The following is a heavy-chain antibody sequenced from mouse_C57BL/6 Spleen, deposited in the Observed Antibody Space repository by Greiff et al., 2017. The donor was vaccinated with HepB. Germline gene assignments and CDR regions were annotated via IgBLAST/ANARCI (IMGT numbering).Heavy chain of an antibody. Sequence: VQLQQSGAELVKPGASVKLSCKASGYTFTEYTIHWVKQRSGQGLEWIGWFYPGSGSIKYNEKFKDKATLTADKSSSTVYMELSRLTSEDSAVYFCAIHENSLITTVVATGGFDYWGQGTTLTVSS. CDR3: AIHENSLITTVVATGGFDY. D-gene: IGHD1-1*01. V-gene: IGHV1-62-2*01. CDR1: GYTFTEYT. CDR2: FYPGSGSI. J-gene: IGHJ2*01.